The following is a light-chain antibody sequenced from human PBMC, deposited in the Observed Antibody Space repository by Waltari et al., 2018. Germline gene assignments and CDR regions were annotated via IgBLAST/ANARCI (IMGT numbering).Light chain of an antibody. Sequence: YVLTQPPSVSVDPGKTARLTCGGDNIGSKSVNWYQQKPGQAPVLVMFYDSDRPSEITERVSGSNSGNTATLTISWVEAGDEADYHCQVWDDVTDSGVFGGGTKLTVL. CDR2: YDS. V-gene: IGLV3-21*04. CDR3: QVWDDVTDSGV. J-gene: IGLJ3*02. CDR1: NIGSKS.